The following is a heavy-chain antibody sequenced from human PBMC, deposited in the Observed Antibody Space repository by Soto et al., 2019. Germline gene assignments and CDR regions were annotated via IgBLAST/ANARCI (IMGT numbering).Heavy chain of an antibody. D-gene: IGHD3-22*01. CDR3: VRGDGVYHDGNGYLGRH. CDR1: GFTFSTYW. J-gene: IGHJ4*02. CDR2: IKSDGSGT. V-gene: IGHV3-74*01. Sequence: EVQLVESGGGLVQLGGSLRLSCEASGFTFSTYWMHWVRQAPGKGLVWVSRIKSDGSGTYYADSVEGRFTISRDNAQSRRYRQMNSLRADDTAVYYCVRGDGVYHDGNGYLGRHWGQGTLVTVSS.